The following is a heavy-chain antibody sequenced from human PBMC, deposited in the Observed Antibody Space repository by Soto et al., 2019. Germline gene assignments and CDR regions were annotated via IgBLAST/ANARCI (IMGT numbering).Heavy chain of an antibody. D-gene: IGHD3-10*01. CDR1: GFTFSSYS. Sequence: GGSLRLSCAASGFTFSSYSMNWVRQAPGKGLEWVSYISRTSGTIHYADSVKGRFTISIDNAKNSLYLQMNSLRDEDTAVYYCARDGGGLDYIYYFDXWGQGALVTVSX. J-gene: IGHJ4*02. CDR3: ARDGGGLDYIYYFDX. CDR2: ISRTSGTI. V-gene: IGHV3-48*02.